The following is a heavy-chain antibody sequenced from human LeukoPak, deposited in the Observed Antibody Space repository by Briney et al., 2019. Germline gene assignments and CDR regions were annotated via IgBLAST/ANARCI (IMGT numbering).Heavy chain of an antibody. Sequence: GGSLRLSCAASGFTFSSYSMNWVRQAPGKGLEWVSYISSSSSTIYYADSVKGRFTISRDNAKNSLYLQMNSLRAEDTAVYYCARGASTPRREFDAFDIWGQGTMVTVSS. J-gene: IGHJ3*02. CDR1: GFTFSSYS. D-gene: IGHD2-2*01. V-gene: IGHV3-48*01. CDR3: ARGASTPRREFDAFDI. CDR2: ISSSSSTI.